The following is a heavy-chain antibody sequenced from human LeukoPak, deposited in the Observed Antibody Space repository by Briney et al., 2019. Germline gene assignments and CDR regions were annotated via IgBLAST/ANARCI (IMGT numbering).Heavy chain of an antibody. J-gene: IGHJ4*02. D-gene: IGHD3-22*01. Sequence: SSETLSLTCAVYGGSFSGYYWSWIRQPPGKGLEWIGEINHSGSTHYNPFLKSRVTISVDTSKNQFSLKLGSVTAADTAVYYCARFRTYYYDSRRGYFDYWGQGTLVTVSS. CDR1: GGSFSGYY. V-gene: IGHV4-34*01. CDR3: ARFRTYYYDSRRGYFDY. CDR2: INHSGST.